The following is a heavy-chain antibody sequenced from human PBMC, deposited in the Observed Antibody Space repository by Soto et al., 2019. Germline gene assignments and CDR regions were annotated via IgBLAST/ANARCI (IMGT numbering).Heavy chain of an antibody. CDR1: GFTFSSYA. CDR2: IGGSGVST. Sequence: GGSLRLSCAVSGFTFSSYAMSWVRQAPGKGLEWVSAIGGSGVSTYYADSVKGRFTISRDNSKNTLFVQMNSLRAEDTAVYYCVRDYDTNGYLFDYWGQGTLVTVSS. V-gene: IGHV3-23*01. D-gene: IGHD3-22*01. CDR3: VRDYDTNGYLFDY. J-gene: IGHJ4*02.